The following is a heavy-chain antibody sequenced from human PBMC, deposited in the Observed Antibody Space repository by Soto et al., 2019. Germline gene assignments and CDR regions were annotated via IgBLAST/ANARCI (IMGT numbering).Heavy chain of an antibody. V-gene: IGHV3-23*01. J-gene: IGHJ4*02. CDR2: IDDSGGTT. CDR1: AFTFSSYA. CDR3: ARAHRIAAAGVFDY. Sequence: PGGSLRLSCAASAFTFSSYAMSWVRQAPGKGLEWVSAIDDSGGTTFYADSVKGRFTISRDNAKNSLYPQMNSLRAEDTAVYYCARAHRIAAAGVFDYWGQGTLVTVSS. D-gene: IGHD6-13*01.